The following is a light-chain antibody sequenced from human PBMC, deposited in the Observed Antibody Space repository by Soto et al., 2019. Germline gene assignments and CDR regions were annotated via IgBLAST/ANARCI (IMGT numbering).Light chain of an antibody. CDR2: DAS. CDR3: QQRGGWPIT. V-gene: IGKV3D-20*02. CDR1: QSVSSSY. Sequence: EIVFTQSPCTLSLSPGERATLSCRASQSVSSSYLAWYQQKRGQAPRLLINDASSRATGIPDRFSGSGSGTDFTLTISSLEPEDFAVYYCQQRGGWPITFGGGTKVDIK. J-gene: IGKJ4*01.